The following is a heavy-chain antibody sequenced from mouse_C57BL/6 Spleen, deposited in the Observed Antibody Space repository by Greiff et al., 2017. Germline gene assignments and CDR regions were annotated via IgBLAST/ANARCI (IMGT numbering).Heavy chain of an antibody. CDR2: IHPNSGST. V-gene: IGHV1-64*01. CDR3: ARGGLLRWFAY. CDR1: GYTFTSYW. D-gene: IGHD2-3*01. Sequence: QVQLQQSGAELVKPGASVKLSCKASGYTFTSYWMHWVKQRPGQGLEWIGMIHPNSGSTNYNEKFKSKATLTVDKSSSTAYMQLSSLTSEDSAVYYCARGGLLRWFAYWGQGTLVTVSA. J-gene: IGHJ3*01.